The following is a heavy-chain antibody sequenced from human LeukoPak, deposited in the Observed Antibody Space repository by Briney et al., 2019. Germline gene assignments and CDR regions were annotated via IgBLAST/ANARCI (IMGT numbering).Heavy chain of an antibody. CDR2: IYGGGGT. D-gene: IGHD3-22*01. V-gene: IGHV3-53*01. CDR3: ARDSNGPAF. J-gene: IGHJ4*02. Sequence: PGGSLRLSCAASGFTVSSNYMSWVRQAPGKGLEWVSVIYGGGGTYYSDSVKGRFTISRDYSKNTLYLQMNSLRAEDTAVYYCARDSNGPAFWGQGTLVTVSS. CDR1: GFTVSSNY.